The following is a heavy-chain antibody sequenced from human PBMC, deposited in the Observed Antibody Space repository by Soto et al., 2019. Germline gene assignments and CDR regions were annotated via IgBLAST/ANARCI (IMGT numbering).Heavy chain of an antibody. J-gene: IGHJ6*02. Sequence: SETLSLTCAVSGGSISSSNWWSWVRQPPGKGLEWIGEIYHSGSTNYNPSLKSRVTISVDKSKNQFSLKLSSVTAADTAVYYCARDRGVYCSGGSCYPYYYYGMDVWGQGTTVTVSS. V-gene: IGHV4-4*02. CDR2: IYHSGST. CDR3: ARDRGVYCSGGSCYPYYYYGMDV. D-gene: IGHD2-15*01. CDR1: GGSISSSNW.